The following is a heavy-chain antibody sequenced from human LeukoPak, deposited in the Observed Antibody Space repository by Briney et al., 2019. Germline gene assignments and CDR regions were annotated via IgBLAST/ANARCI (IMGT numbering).Heavy chain of an antibody. CDR1: GFTFSSYE. V-gene: IGHV3-48*03. Sequence: GGSLRLSCAASGFTFSSYEMNWVRQAPGKGLEWVSYISSSGSTIYYADSVKGRFTISRDNSRNTVYLQMNRLRAEDTAVYYCARGGSGWESLYFDYWGQGTLVTVSS. D-gene: IGHD6-19*01. J-gene: IGHJ4*02. CDR3: ARGGSGWESLYFDY. CDR2: ISSSGSTI.